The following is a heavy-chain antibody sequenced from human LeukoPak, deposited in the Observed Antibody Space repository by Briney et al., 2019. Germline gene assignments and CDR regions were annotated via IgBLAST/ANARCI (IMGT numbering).Heavy chain of an antibody. J-gene: IGHJ5*02. CDR2: INHSGST. CDR3: ARVVATIRSKWFDP. D-gene: IGHD5-12*01. CDR1: GGSFSGYY. V-gene: IGHV4-34*01. Sequence: PSETLSLTCAVYGGSFSGYYWSWIRQPTGKGLEWIGEINHSGSTNYNPSLKSRVTISVDTSKNQFSLKLSSVTAADTAVYYCARVVATIRSKWFDPWGQGTLVTVSS.